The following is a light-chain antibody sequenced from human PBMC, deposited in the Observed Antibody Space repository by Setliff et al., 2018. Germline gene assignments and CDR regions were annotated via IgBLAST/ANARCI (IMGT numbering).Light chain of an antibody. Sequence: QSALAQPASVSGSPGQSITISCTGTSSDVGGYNYVSWYQQHPGKAPKLMIYEVSDRPSGVSNRFSGSRSGNTASLTISGLQAEDEADYYCSSYSGSSTLVFGTRTKVTVL. V-gene: IGLV2-14*01. CDR3: SSYSGSSTLV. J-gene: IGLJ1*01. CDR1: SSDVGGYNY. CDR2: EVS.